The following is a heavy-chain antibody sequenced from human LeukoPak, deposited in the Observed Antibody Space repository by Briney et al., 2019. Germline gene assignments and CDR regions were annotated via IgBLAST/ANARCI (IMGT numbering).Heavy chain of an antibody. V-gene: IGHV4-4*07. Sequence: SETLPLTCTVSGGSIISYYWSWIRQPAGKELEWIGRIYSSGNTNYNPSLKGRVTMSVDTSNNHFSLKLNSVTAADTAIYYCAREWSGPNYYYYMDVWGKGTTVTVSS. CDR1: GGSIISYY. CDR2: IYSSGNT. J-gene: IGHJ6*03. D-gene: IGHD3-3*01. CDR3: AREWSGPNYYYYMDV.